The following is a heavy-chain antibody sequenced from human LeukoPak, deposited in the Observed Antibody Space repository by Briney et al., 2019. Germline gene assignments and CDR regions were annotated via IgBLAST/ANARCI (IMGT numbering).Heavy chain of an antibody. CDR2: IKSKTDGGAT. CDR1: RFSFNNAW. J-gene: IGHJ4*02. Sequence: GGSLRLSCAAARFSFNNAWMSWVRQAPGKWREWVGRIKSKTDGGATDYAAAVKGRFTISRDDSKNTLYLQMNSLKSEDTAVYYCTTEGSDGYNYIGYFDYWGQGTLVTVSS. V-gene: IGHV3-15*01. CDR3: TTEGSDGYNYIGYFDY. D-gene: IGHD5-24*01.